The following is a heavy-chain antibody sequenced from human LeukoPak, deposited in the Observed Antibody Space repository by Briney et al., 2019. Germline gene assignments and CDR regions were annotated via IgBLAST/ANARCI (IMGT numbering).Heavy chain of an antibody. CDR1: GYSISSGYY. D-gene: IGHD3-10*01. J-gene: IGHJ4*02. CDR3: ARILRGGIVTSFDY. V-gene: IGHV4-38-2*02. Sequence: SETLSLTCTVSGYSISSGYYWGWVRQPPGKGLEWIGSISHAGSTDYSPSLKSRVTISLDTSKNQFSLKLRPVTAADTAVYYCARILRGGIVTSFDYWGQGILVTVSS. CDR2: ISHAGST.